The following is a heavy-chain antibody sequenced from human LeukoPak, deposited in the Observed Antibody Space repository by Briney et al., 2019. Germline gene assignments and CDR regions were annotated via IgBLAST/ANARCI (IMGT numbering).Heavy chain of an antibody. CDR2: IVVGSGNT. CDR3: AAVAHSSPTTFDY. CDR1: GFTFTSSA. J-gene: IGHJ4*02. Sequence: ASVKVSCKASGFTFTSSAVQWVRQARGQRLEWIGWIVVGSGNTNYAQKFQERVTITRDMSTSTAYMELSSLRSEDTAVYYCAAVAHSSPTTFDYWGQGTLVTVSS. D-gene: IGHD6-19*01. V-gene: IGHV1-58*01.